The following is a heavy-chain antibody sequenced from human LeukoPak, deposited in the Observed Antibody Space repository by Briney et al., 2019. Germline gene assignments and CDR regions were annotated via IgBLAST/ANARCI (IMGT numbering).Heavy chain of an antibody. J-gene: IGHJ6*03. CDR1: GYNFTGYY. D-gene: IGHD3-10*01. CDR3: ARDWFGELSGVLDYYYYYYMDV. CDR2: INPNSGGT. V-gene: IGHV1-2*02. Sequence: ASVKVSCKASGYNFTGYYMHWVRQAPGQGLEWMGWINPNSGGTNYAQKFQGRVTMTRDTSFSTAYMELSRLRSDDTAVYYCARDWFGELSGVLDYYYYYYMDVWGKGTTVAISS.